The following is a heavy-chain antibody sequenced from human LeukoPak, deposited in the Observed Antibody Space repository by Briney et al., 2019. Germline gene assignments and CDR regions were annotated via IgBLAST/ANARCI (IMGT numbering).Heavy chain of an antibody. CDR2: ISSSGSTI. V-gene: IGHV3-48*03. Sequence: PGGSLRLSCAASGFTFSSYEMNWVRQAPGKGLEWVSYISSSGSTIYYADSVKGRFTISRDNAKNSLYLQMNSLRAEDTAVYYCARVELYSIAAAAPFDYWGQGTLSPSPQ. CDR1: GFTFSSYE. CDR3: ARVELYSIAAAAPFDY. D-gene: IGHD6-13*01. J-gene: IGHJ4*02.